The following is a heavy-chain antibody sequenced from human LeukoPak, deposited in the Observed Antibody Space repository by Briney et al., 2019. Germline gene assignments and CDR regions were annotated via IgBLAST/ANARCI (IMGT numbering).Heavy chain of an antibody. Sequence: GGSLRLSCAVSGFTFSNYAMSWVRQAPGKGPEWVSAISGTGANTFYADSVKGRFTISRDNSKNTLYLQMNSLRAADTAVYYCARDKGTSYLSSSDYWGQGTLVTVSS. CDR1: GFTFSNYA. J-gene: IGHJ4*02. CDR2: ISGTGANT. CDR3: ARDKGTSYLSSSDY. D-gene: IGHD6-6*01. V-gene: IGHV3-23*01.